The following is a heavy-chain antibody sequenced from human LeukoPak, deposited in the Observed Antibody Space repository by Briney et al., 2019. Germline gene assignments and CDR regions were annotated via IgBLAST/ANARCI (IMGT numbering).Heavy chain of an antibody. CDR2: INQDGSEK. J-gene: IGHJ4*02. D-gene: IGHD3-16*01. V-gene: IGHV3-7*01. CDR1: GFTFSSSW. CDR3: ARERGRFYYFDY. Sequence: GGSLRLSCAVSGFTFSSSWMSWVRQAPGEGLEWVANINQDGSEKYYLDSVKGRFTISRDNAKNSLYLQMNSLRAEDTAVYYCARERGRFYYFDYWGQGTLVTVSS.